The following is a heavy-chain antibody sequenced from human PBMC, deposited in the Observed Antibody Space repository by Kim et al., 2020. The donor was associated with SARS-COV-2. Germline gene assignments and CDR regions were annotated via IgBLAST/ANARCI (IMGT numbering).Heavy chain of an antibody. CDR3: TTDPGQQLASQH. V-gene: IGHV3-15*01. D-gene: IGHD6-13*01. J-gene: IGHJ1*01. Sequence: DYDAPVKGRLTISRDDTKNTLYLQMNSLKTEDTAVYYCTTDPGQQLASQHWGQGTLVTVSS.